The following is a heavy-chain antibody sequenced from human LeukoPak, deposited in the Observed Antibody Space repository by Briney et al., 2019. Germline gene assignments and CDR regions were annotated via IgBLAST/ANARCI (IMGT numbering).Heavy chain of an antibody. Sequence: SVKVSCKASGGTFSSYAFSWVRQAPGQGLEWMGRIIPILGIANYAQKFQGRVTITADKSTSTAYMELSSLRSEDTAVYYCARAGGGKDAFDIWGQGTMVTVSS. V-gene: IGHV1-69*04. CDR3: ARAGGGKDAFDI. J-gene: IGHJ3*02. CDR2: IIPILGIA. CDR1: GGTFSSYA. D-gene: IGHD1-26*01.